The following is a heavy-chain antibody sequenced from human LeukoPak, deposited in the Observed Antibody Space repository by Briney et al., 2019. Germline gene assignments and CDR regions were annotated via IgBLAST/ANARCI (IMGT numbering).Heavy chain of an antibody. CDR3: ARDFELHGSGSFDY. CDR1: GFTFSSYA. Sequence: GGSLRLSCAASGFTFSSYAMSWVRQAPGKGLEWVSGINWNGGSTGYADSVKGRFTISRDNAKNSLYLQMNSLRAEDTALYYCARDFELHGSGSFDYWGQGTLVTVSS. J-gene: IGHJ4*02. V-gene: IGHV3-20*04. CDR2: INWNGGST. D-gene: IGHD3-10*01.